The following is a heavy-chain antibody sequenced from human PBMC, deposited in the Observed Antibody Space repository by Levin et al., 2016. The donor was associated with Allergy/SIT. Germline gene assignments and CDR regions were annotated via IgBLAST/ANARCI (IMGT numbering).Heavy chain of an antibody. CDR1: GYTFTSYY. J-gene: IGHJ6*03. V-gene: IGHV1-46*01. Sequence: ASVKVSCKASGYTFTSYYMHWVRQAPGQGLEWMGIINPSGGSTSYAQKFQGRVTMTRDTSTSTVYMELSSLRSEDTAVYYCARDPTQLERQDRLYYYYYMDVWGKGTTVTVSS. D-gene: IGHD1-1*01. CDR3: ARDPTQLERQDRLYYYYYMDV. CDR2: INPSGGST.